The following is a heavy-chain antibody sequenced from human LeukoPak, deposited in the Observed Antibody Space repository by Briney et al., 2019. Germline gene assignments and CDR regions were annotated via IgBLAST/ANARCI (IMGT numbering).Heavy chain of an antibody. V-gene: IGHV4-59*12. CDR1: GGSISTYY. J-gene: IGHJ6*03. CDR2: IYHSGST. D-gene: IGHD6-19*01. Sequence: PSETLSLTCTVSGGSISTYYWSWIRQPPGKGLEWIGYIYHSGSTNYNPSLKSRVTISVDTSKNQFSLKLSSVTAADTAMYYCARGTAVAGIPDMDVWGKGTTVTVSS. CDR3: ARGTAVAGIPDMDV.